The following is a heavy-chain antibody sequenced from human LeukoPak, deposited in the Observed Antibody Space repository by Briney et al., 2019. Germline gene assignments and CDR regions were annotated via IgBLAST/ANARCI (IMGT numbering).Heavy chain of an antibody. Sequence: SETLSLTCTVSSASISTYYWSWIRQPPGKGLEWIGYIYHGGPSNYNPSLKSRVAMSVDTSKSQFSLSLTSVTTADTAVYYCAKAAKFYYGSQTYYYFDYWGQGILVTVSS. V-gene: IGHV4-59*12. CDR2: IYHGGPS. CDR1: SASISTYY. D-gene: IGHD3-10*01. CDR3: AKAAKFYYGSQTYYYFDY. J-gene: IGHJ4*02.